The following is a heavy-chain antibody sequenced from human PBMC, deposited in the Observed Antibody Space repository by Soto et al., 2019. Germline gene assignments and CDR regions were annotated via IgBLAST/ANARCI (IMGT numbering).Heavy chain of an antibody. CDR2: ISGSGGST. D-gene: IGHD3-3*01. CDR1: GFTFSSYA. J-gene: IGHJ4*02. Sequence: EVQLLESGGGLVQPGGSLRLSCAASGFTFSSYAMSWVRQAPGKGLEWVSAISGSGGSTYYADSVKGRFTISRDNSKNTLYLQMNSLRAEDTAVYYCANGWDDDFWSGYYYNWGQGTLVTVSS. V-gene: IGHV3-23*01. CDR3: ANGWDDDFWSGYYYN.